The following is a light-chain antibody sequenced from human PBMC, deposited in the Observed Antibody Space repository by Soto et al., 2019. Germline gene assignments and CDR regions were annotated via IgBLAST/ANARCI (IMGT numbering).Light chain of an antibody. CDR2: GAS. Sequence: ETVLTQSPGTLSLSPGERAILSCRASQSVSSGYLAWYQQKPGQAPRLLIYGASTRATGIPDRFSGGGSGTDFTLTISRLEPEDFAVYFCQQYAYSPPTFGPGTKVDIK. CDR1: QSVSSGY. J-gene: IGKJ3*01. V-gene: IGKV3-20*01. CDR3: QQYAYSPPT.